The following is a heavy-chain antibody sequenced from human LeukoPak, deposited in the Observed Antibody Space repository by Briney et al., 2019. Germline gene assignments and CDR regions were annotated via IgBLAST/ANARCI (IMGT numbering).Heavy chain of an antibody. V-gene: IGHV3-66*02. D-gene: IGHD6-13*01. CDR3: ARDRGAASAGYYPYYMDV. J-gene: IGHJ6*03. CDR2: IYSGVTT. Sequence: RGSLRLSCAAPGFTLSSNYMSWVRQAPGEGLGRVSLIYSGVTTYYADSVKGRFTISRDNSKSTLYLQMNCLRGEDTAVYYCARDRGAASAGYYPYYMDVWGKGTTVTVSS. CDR1: GFTLSSNY.